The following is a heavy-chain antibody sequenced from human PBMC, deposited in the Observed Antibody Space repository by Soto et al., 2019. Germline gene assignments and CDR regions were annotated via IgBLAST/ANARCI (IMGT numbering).Heavy chain of an antibody. CDR2: ISGSGGTT. J-gene: IGHJ4*02. V-gene: IGHV3-23*01. D-gene: IGHD2-15*01. Sequence: EVQLLESGGGLVQPGGSLRLSCAASGFTFSNYAMIWVRQAPGKGLEWVSVISGSGGTTHYADSVKGRFTISRDNSKNNRYLQMNYLRAEDTAVYYCAKSDLRYCSGGSCGYYYFDYWGQGTLVTVSS. CDR1: GFTFSNYA. CDR3: AKSDLRYCSGGSCGYYYFDY.